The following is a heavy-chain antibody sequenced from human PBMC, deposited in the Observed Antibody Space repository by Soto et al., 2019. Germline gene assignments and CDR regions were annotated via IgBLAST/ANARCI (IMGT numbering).Heavy chain of an antibody. J-gene: IGHJ6*03. Sequence: EVQLVESGGGLVQPGGSLRLSCAASGFTFSSYSMHWVRQAPGKGLEWVSYISSSSSTIYYADSVKGRFTISRDNAKDSLYLQRNSVSAQVTAVYYCARHQRYYGSGRWGAGYYYYYMDVWGKGTTVTVSS. D-gene: IGHD3-10*01. CDR3: ARHQRYYGSGRWGAGYYYYYMDV. CDR2: ISSSSSTI. V-gene: IGHV3-48*01. CDR1: GFTFSSYS.